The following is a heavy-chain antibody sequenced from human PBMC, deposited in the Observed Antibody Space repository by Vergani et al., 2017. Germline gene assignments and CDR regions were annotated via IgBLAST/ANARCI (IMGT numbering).Heavy chain of an antibody. Sequence: EVQLVQSGAEVKKPGESLKISCKGSGYSFTSYWIGWVRQMPGKGLEWMGIIYPGDSDTRYSPSFQGQVTISADKSISTAYLQWSSLKASDTAMYYCARGRGYYDSSGYYHPDGSVDYWDQGTLVTVSS. J-gene: IGHJ4*02. CDR1: GYSFTSYW. V-gene: IGHV5-51*01. D-gene: IGHD3-22*01. CDR2: IYPGDSDT. CDR3: ARGRGYYDSSGYYHPDGSVDY.